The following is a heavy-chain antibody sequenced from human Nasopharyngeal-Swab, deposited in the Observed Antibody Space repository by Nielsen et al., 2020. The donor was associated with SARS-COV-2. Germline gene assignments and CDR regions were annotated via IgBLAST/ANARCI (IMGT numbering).Heavy chain of an antibody. V-gene: IGHV3-30-3*01. CDR1: GFTFSTYP. CDR2: ISYDGSNK. CDR3: AREGGDSYGSGGAFDI. J-gene: IGHJ3*02. D-gene: IGHD5-18*01. Sequence: GGSLRLSCAASGFTFSTYPMHWVCQAAGKGLEWVAVISYDGSNKYYADSVKGRFTISRDNSKNTLYLQMNRLRPEDTAVYYCAREGGDSYGSGGAFDIWGQGTMVTVSS.